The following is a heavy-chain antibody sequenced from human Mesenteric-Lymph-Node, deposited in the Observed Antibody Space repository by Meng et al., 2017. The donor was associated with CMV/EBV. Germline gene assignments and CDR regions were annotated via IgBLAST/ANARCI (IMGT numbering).Heavy chain of an antibody. D-gene: IGHD3-10*01. CDR1: GFNVRDKY. J-gene: IGHJ4*02. Sequence: EVRRVRSGGGLVRPGGSLRLSCAASGFNVRDKYMSWVRQAPGKGLEWVCIIYRGDNTYYIDSVKDRFTVSRDNSKNTMYLQMNSLRVEDTAVYYCTGDSVSNPNLDYWGQGTLVTVPS. V-gene: IGHV3-66*01. CDR3: TGDSVSNPNLDY. CDR2: IYRGDNT.